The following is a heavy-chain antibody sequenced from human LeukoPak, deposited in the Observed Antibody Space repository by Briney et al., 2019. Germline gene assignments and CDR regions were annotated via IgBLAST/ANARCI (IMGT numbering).Heavy chain of an antibody. Sequence: GASVKVSCKASGYTFTSYDINWVRQATGQGLEWMGWMNPNSGNTGYAQKFQGRVTITRNTSISTAYMELSSLRSEDTAVYYCARTPIDYGILTGYYVYFDYWGQGTLVTVSS. CDR3: ARTPIDYGILTGYYVYFDY. CDR1: GYTFTSYD. D-gene: IGHD3-9*01. V-gene: IGHV1-8*03. J-gene: IGHJ4*02. CDR2: MNPNSGNT.